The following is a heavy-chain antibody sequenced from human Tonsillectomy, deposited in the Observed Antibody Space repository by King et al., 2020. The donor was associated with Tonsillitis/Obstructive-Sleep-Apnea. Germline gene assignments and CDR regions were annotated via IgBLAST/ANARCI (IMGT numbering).Heavy chain of an antibody. CDR2: ISSSSSYI. V-gene: IGHV3-21*01. Sequence: VQLVESGGGLVKPGGSLRLSCAASGFTFSSYSMNWVRQAPGKGLEWVSSISSSSSYIYYADSVKGRFTISRDNAKNSLYLHMNSLRAEDTAVYYCARGEDIVVVPAALDYWGQGTLVTVSS. CDR1: GFTFSSYS. D-gene: IGHD2-2*01. CDR3: ARGEDIVVVPAALDY. J-gene: IGHJ4*02.